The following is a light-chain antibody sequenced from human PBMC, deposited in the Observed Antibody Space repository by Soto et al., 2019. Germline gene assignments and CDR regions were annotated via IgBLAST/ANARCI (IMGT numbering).Light chain of an antibody. CDR2: EVN. CDR3: SSYAGSNNVV. Sequence: QSALTQPPSASGSPGQSVTISCTGTSSDVGGYNYVSWYQQHPGKAPKLMMYEVNKRPSGVPDRFSGSKSGNTASLTVSGLQAEDEADYCCSSYAGSNNVVFGGGTKVTVL. CDR1: SSDVGGYNY. V-gene: IGLV2-8*01. J-gene: IGLJ2*01.